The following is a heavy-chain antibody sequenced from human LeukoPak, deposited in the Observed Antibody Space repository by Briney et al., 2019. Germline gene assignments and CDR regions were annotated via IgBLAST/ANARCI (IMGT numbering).Heavy chain of an antibody. CDR2: IWYDGSNK. V-gene: IGHV3-33*06. CDR3: AKDASPFGELWFFDY. Sequence: GGSLRLSCAASGFTFSSYGMHWVRQAPGKGLEWVAVIWYDGSNKYYADSVKGRFTISRDNSKNTLYLQMNSLRAEDTAVYYCAKDASPFGELWFFDYWGQGTLVTVSS. CDR1: GFTFSSYG. D-gene: IGHD3-10*01. J-gene: IGHJ4*02.